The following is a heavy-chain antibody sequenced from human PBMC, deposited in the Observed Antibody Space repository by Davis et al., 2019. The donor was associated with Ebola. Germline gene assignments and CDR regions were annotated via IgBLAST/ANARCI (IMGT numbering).Heavy chain of an antibody. CDR2: IKQDGSEK. Sequence: GESLKISCGASGFTFSNYDMHWVRQAPGKGLEWVANIKQDGSEKYYVGSVKGRFTISRDNAKNSLSLEMNSLRAEDTAVYYCARVGGNCYGYWGQGALVSVSS. D-gene: IGHD2-15*01. CDR3: ARVGGNCYGY. J-gene: IGHJ4*02. V-gene: IGHV3-7*01. CDR1: GFTFSNYD.